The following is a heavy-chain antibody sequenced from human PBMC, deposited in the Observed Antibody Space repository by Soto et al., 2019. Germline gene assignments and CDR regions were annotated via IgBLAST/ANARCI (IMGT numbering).Heavy chain of an antibody. V-gene: IGHV4-59*12. J-gene: IGHJ4*02. CDR3: ARDAAAGPYYFDY. CDR1: GGSISSYY. Sequence: PSETLSLTCTVSGGSISSYYWSWIRQPPGKGLEWIGYIYYSGSTNYNPSLKSRVTISVDTSKNQFSLKLSSVTAADTAVYYCARDAAAGPYYFDYWGQGTLVTVSS. D-gene: IGHD6-13*01. CDR2: IYYSGST.